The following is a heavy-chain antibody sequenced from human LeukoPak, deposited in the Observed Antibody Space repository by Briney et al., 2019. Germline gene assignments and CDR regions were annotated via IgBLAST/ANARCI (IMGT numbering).Heavy chain of an antibody. D-gene: IGHD6-25*01. Sequence: GGSPRLSFSAPGFLVRNSFMSWGRPAPGEGLEWVSVIYSDGSTYYADSVKGRFTISRDNSKNTLNLQMNSLRAEDTAVYYCARERPNLAHPWGQGTLVTVSS. J-gene: IGHJ5*02. CDR3: ARERPNLAHP. V-gene: IGHV3-66*01. CDR1: GFLVRNSF. CDR2: IYSDGST.